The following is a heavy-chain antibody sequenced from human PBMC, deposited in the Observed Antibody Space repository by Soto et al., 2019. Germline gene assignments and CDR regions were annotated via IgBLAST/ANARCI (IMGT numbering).Heavy chain of an antibody. CDR3: ARGSGYCSGGSCYSYHDAFDI. CDR2: IYYSGST. V-gene: IGHV4-31*03. D-gene: IGHD2-15*01. Sequence: PSETLSLTCTVSGGSISSGGYYWSWIRQHPGKGLEWIGYIYYSGSTYYNPSLKSRVTISVDTSKNQFSLKLSSVTAADTAVYYCARGSGYCSGGSCYSYHDAFDIWGQGTMVTVSS. J-gene: IGHJ3*02. CDR1: GGSISSGGYY.